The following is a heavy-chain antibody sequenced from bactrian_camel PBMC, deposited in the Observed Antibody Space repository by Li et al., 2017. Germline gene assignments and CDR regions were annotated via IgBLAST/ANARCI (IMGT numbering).Heavy chain of an antibody. V-gene: IGHV3S55*01. CDR2: IVYGGKP. J-gene: IGHJ3*01. D-gene: IGHD3*01. CDR3: AISTSVRGQDNYCYTICGKAEYGA. CDR1: GITFREPD. Sequence: HVQLVESGGGSVQAGGSLKLTCTASGITFREPDMGWYRQAAGKECELVSTIVYGGKPYYSDSVKGRFTVSRDDAKNTLLLKMDSLKTEDTAVYYCAISTSVRGQDNYCYTICGKAEYGAWGQGT.